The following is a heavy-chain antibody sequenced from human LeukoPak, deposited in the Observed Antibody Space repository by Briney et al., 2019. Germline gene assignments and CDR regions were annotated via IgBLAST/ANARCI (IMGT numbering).Heavy chain of an antibody. V-gene: IGHV3-53*01. CDR1: GFTVSSNY. Sequence: GGSLRLSCAASGFTVSSNYMSWVRQAPGKGLEWGSVIYSGGSTYYAASVKGRFTISRDNSKNTLYLQMNSLRAEDTAVYYCARNGYSSSWYRNWGQGTLVTVSS. CDR3: ARNGYSSSWYRN. D-gene: IGHD6-13*01. CDR2: IYSGGST. J-gene: IGHJ4*02.